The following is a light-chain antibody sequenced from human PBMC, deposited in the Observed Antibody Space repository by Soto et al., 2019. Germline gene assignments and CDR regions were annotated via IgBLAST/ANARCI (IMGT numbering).Light chain of an antibody. CDR3: QSYDSSLRGSV. J-gene: IGLJ1*01. CDR2: GNS. CDR1: SSNIGAGYD. Sequence: QSVLTQPPSVSGAPGQRVTISCTGSSSNIGAGYDVHWYQQLPGTAPKLLIYGNSNRPSGVPDRFSGSKSGTSASLAITGLQAEYEADYYCQSYDSSLRGSVFGTGTKLTVL. V-gene: IGLV1-40*01.